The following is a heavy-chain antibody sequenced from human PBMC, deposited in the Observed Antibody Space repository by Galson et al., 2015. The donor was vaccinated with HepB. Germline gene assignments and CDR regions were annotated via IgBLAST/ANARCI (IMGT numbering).Heavy chain of an antibody. D-gene: IGHD2-15*01. CDR2: INPNSGGT. V-gene: IGHV1-2*06. J-gene: IGHJ4*02. CDR1: GYSFTGYY. Sequence: SVKDSCKASGYSFTGYYMHWVRQAPGQGLEWMGRINPNSGGTNYAQKFQGRVTMTRDTSISTAYMELSRLRSDDTAVYYCASPGSGGSYVFNYWGQGTLVTVSS. CDR3: ASPGSGGSYVFNY.